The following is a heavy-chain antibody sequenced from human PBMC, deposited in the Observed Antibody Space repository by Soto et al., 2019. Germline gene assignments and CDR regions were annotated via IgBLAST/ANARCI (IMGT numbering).Heavy chain of an antibody. Sequence: EMQLLESGGGLVQPGGSLRLSCAASGFTFSSYAFTWVRQAPGKGLEWVSAINANGGSTYADSEKGRFTISRENSQNTLYLQMNSLRAEDTAVYYCSKEGYHYWYFDIWGRGTLVTVSS. D-gene: IGHD3-16*02. CDR1: GFTFSSYA. CDR2: INANGGST. CDR3: SKEGYHYWYFDI. J-gene: IGHJ2*01. V-gene: IGHV3-23*01.